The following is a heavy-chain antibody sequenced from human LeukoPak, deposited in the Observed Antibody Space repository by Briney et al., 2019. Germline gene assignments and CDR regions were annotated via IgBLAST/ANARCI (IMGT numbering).Heavy chain of an antibody. CDR2: MNQDGSAR. D-gene: IGHD2/OR15-2a*01. Sequence: PGGSLRLSCAASGXTFRSRWMSWVRQAPGKGLEWVAHMNQDGSARSHVDSVKGRFSISRDNANNSLYLQMNSLRAEDTAIYYCARPIAGGAFDVWGPGTMVTVSS. CDR1: GXTFRSRW. J-gene: IGHJ3*01. CDR3: ARPIAGGAFDV. V-gene: IGHV3-7*04.